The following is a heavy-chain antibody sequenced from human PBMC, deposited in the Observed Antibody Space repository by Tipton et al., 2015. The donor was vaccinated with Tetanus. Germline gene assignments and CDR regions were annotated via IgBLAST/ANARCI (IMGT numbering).Heavy chain of an antibody. CDR1: GGSFSGYY. D-gene: IGHD3-9*01. CDR3: ARGGRYFDWLGPYFDY. Sequence: TLSLTCAVYGGSFSGYYWSWIRQPPGKGLEWIGEINHSGSTNYNPSLKSRVTISVDTSKNQFSRKLSSVTAADTAVYYCARGGRYFDWLGPYFDYWGQGTLVTVSS. CDR2: INHSGST. V-gene: IGHV4-34*01. J-gene: IGHJ4*02.